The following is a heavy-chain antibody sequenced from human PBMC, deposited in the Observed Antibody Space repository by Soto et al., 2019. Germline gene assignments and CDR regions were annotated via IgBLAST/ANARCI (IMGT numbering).Heavy chain of an antibody. Sequence: GASVKVSCKASGGTFSSYTISWVRQAPGQGLEWMGRIIPILGIANYAQKFQGRVTITADKSTSTAYMELGSLRSEDTAVYYCARDPVTVHYDFWSPVGALAIWGQGTMVTVSS. CDR1: GGTFSSYT. CDR3: ARDPVTVHYDFWSPVGALAI. D-gene: IGHD3-3*01. J-gene: IGHJ3*02. V-gene: IGHV1-69*04. CDR2: IIPILGIA.